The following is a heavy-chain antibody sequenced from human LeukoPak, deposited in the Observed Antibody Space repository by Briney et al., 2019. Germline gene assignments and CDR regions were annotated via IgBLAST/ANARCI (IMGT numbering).Heavy chain of an antibody. CDR1: GGTFSSYA. CDR2: IIPIFGTA. D-gene: IGHD2-2*01. V-gene: IGHV1-69*05. J-gene: IGHJ4*02. Sequence: SVKVSCKASGGTFSSYAISWVRQAPGQGLEWMGGIIPIFGTANYAQKFQGRVTITTDESTSTAYMELSSLRSEDTAVYYCARGSTVVVPAAHYFDYWGQGTLVTVSS. CDR3: ARGSTVVVPAAHYFDY.